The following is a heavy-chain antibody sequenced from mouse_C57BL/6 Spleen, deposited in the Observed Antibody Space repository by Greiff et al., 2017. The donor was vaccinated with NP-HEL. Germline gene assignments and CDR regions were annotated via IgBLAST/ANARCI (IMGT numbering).Heavy chain of an antibody. V-gene: IGHV1-26*01. J-gene: IGHJ4*01. D-gene: IGHD1-1*01. CDR1: GYTFTDYY. CDR3: ARRDYYYGSSPRAMDY. CDR2: INPNNGGT. Sequence: EVQLQQSGPELVKPGASVKISCKASGYTFTDYYMNWVKQSHGKSLEWIGDINPNNGGTSYNQKFKGKATLTVDKSSSTAYMELTSLTSEDSAVYYCARRDYYYGSSPRAMDYWGQGTSVTVSS.